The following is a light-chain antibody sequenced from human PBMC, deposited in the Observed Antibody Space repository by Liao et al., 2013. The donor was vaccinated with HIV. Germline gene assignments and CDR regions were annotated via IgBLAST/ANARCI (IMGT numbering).Light chain of an antibody. CDR1: NIGRHS. CDR2: EDR. J-gene: IGLJ2*01. V-gene: IGLV3-21*01. CDR3: QAWDSATVV. Sequence: SYELTQEPSVSVAPGKTARITCGGNNIGRHSVHWYQQKPGQAPVLVIFEDRDRPSGIPERFSASNSGNTATLIISGTQALDEADYYCQAWDSATVVFGGGTKVTVL.